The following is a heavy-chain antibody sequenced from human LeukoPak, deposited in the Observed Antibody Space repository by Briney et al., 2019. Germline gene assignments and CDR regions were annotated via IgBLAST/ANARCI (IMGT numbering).Heavy chain of an antibody. J-gene: IGHJ5*02. Sequence: SQTLSLTCAISGDSVSSNSAAWNWVRQSPSRGLEWLGRTYYRSKWYNDNAEAVKSQITNNQDTTKNQFSLQLNSVTPEDTAVYYCARNYCSSTSCYEGPVDWFDPWGQGTLVTVSS. CDR3: ARNYCSSTSCYEGPVDWFDP. CDR1: GDSVSSNSAA. D-gene: IGHD2-2*01. V-gene: IGHV6-1*01. CDR2: TYYRSKWYN.